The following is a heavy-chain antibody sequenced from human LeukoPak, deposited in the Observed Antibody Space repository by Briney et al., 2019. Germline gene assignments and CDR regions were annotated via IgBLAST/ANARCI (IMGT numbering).Heavy chain of an antibody. J-gene: IGHJ4*02. V-gene: IGHV3-30-3*01. CDR2: ISYDGSNK. D-gene: IGHD4-17*01. CDR3: ARDPGGDYIDY. Sequence: PGGSLRLSCAASGFTFSSYAMHWVRQAPGKGLEWVAVISYDGSNKYYADSVKGRFTISRDNSKNTLYLQMNSLRAEDTAVYYCARDPGGDYIDYWGQGTLVTVSS. CDR1: GFTFSSYA.